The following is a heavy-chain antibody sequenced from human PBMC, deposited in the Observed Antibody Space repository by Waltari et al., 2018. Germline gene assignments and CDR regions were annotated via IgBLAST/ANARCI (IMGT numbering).Heavy chain of an antibody. CDR1: GSPFSTSS. J-gene: IGHJ4*02. CDR2: ISGSSSTI. CDR3: ARDAYYSDSSGYHFDY. V-gene: IGHV3-48*04. D-gene: IGHD3-22*01. Sequence: EVQLVESGGGLVQPGQSRRLSCAPTGSPFSTSSRNWVRQAPGKGLEWVSYISGSSSTIYYAGSVKGRFTISRDNAKNSLFLQMNSLRAEDTAVYYCARDAYYSDSSGYHFDYWGQGTLVTVSS.